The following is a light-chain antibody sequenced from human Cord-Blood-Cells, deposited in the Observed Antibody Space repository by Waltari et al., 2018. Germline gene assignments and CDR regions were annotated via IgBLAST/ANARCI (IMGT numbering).Light chain of an antibody. CDR3: CSYAGSYTYV. CDR1: SSDVGGYNY. J-gene: IGLJ1*01. V-gene: IGLV2-11*01. Sequence: RSVYGSPGQSVTISCTGTSSDVGGYNYVSWYQQHPGKAPKLMICDVSKRPSGVPDRFSGSKSGNTASLTISGLQAEDEADYYCCSYAGSYTYVFGTGTKVTVL. CDR2: DVS.